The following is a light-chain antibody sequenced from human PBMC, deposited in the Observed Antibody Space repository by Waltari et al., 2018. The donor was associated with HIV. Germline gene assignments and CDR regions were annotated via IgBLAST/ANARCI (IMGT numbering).Light chain of an antibody. CDR2: EVT. CDR1: SGDVDNYNL. Sequence: QSALTQPASVSGSPVQSITISCTETSGDVDNYNLVSWYQQYTGRAPQLLLYEVTKRPAGVSKRFSGSKSGNTASLTISDLQAEDEAKYYCCSYGNSGTFVLFGGGTRVTV. V-gene: IGLV2-23*02. CDR3: CSYGNSGTFVL. J-gene: IGLJ2*01.